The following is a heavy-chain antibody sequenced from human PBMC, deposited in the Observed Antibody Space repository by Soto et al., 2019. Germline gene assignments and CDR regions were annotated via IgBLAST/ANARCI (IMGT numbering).Heavy chain of an antibody. Sequence: GGSLRLSCAASGFTFSSYGMHWVRQAPGKGLEWVAVIWYDGSNKYYADSVKGRFTISRDNSKNTLYLQMSSLRAEDTAVYYCARFGSSSTCDYWGQGALGTVSS. J-gene: IGHJ4*02. V-gene: IGHV3-33*01. D-gene: IGHD6-6*01. CDR2: IWYDGSNK. CDR1: GFTFSSYG. CDR3: ARFGSSSTCDY.